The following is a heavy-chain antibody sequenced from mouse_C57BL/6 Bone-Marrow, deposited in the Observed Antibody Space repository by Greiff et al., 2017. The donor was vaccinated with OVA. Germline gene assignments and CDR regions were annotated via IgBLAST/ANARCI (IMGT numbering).Heavy chain of an antibody. CDR1: GYTFTSYW. V-gene: IGHV1-50*01. CDR2: IDPSDSYT. CDR3: ARSYDGYYAGYAMDY. Sequence: QVQLQQSGAELVKPGASVKLSCKASGYTFTSYWMQWVKQRPGQGLEWIGEIDPSDSYTNYNQKFKGKATLTVDTSSSTAYMQLSSLTSEDSAVYYCARSYDGYYAGYAMDYWGQGTSVTVSS. J-gene: IGHJ4*01. D-gene: IGHD2-3*01.